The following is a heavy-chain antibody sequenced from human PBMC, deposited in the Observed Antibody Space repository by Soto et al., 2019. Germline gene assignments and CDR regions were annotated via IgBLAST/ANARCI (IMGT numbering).Heavy chain of an antibody. V-gene: IGHV1-69*13. CDR2: IIPIFGTA. Sequence: ASVKGSCKASGGTFSSYAISWVRQAPGQGLEWMGGIIPIFGTADYAQKFQGRVTITADESTSTAYMELSSLRSEDTAVYYCAREAYYGMDVWGQGTTVTV. J-gene: IGHJ6*02. CDR3: AREAYYGMDV. CDR1: GGTFSSYA.